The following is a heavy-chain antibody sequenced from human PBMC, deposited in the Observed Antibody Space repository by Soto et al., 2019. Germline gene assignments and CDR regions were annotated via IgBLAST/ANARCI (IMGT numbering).Heavy chain of an antibody. CDR1: GFTFSSYG. CDR2: ISYDGSNK. J-gene: IGHJ4*02. D-gene: IGHD3-22*01. V-gene: IGHV3-30*18. CDR3: AKDRYYYDSSGYPSY. Sequence: GGSLRLSCAASGFTFSSYGMHWVRQAPGKGLEWVAVISYDGSNKYYADSVKGRFTISRDNSKNTLYLQMNSLRAEDTAVYYCAKDRYYYDSSGYPSYWGQGTLVTVSS.